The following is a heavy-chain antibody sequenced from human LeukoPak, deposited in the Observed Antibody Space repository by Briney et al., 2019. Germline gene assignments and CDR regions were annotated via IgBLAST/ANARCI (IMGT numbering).Heavy chain of an antibody. J-gene: IGHJ4*02. V-gene: IGHV1-18*01. CDR2: INTYNGNT. CDR3: ARERGGYSYGDY. CDR1: VSPFSSYV. D-gene: IGHD5-18*01. Sequence: GASVKVSCKLFVSPFSSYVISWVGRAPGKGLKGMGWINTYNGNTNYAQKLQGRVTMTTDTSTSTAYMELRSLRSDDTAVYYCARERGGYSYGDYWGQGTLVTVSS.